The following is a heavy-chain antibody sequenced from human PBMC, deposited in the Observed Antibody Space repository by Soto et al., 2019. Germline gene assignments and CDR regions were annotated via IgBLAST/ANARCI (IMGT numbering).Heavy chain of an antibody. Sequence: SETLSLTCAVSGGSISSGGYSWSWIRQPPGKGLEWIGYIYHSGSTYYNPSLKSRVTISVDTSKNQFSLKLTSVTAADTAVYYCASRNGPLGYFDYWGQGTLVTVSS. CDR1: GGSISSGGYS. CDR3: ASRNGPLGYFDY. CDR2: IYHSGST. V-gene: IGHV4-30-2*02. J-gene: IGHJ4*02. D-gene: IGHD2-8*01.